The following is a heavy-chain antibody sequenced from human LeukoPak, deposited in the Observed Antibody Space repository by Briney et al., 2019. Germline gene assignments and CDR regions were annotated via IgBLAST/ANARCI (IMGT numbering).Heavy chain of an antibody. CDR1: RGSLGGYS. J-gene: IGHJ5*02. D-gene: IGHD2-2*03. V-gene: IGHV4-34*01. Sequence: SETPYPPCAVYRGSLGGYSWSWSRQPPPKRQEWTGEINHSGSTNYHPSLKSRVTISVDTSKNQCSLQLSSVTAADTAVYYCERGRNWMGPLGWFDPRGQGTLVTVSS. CDR2: INHSGST. CDR3: ERGRNWMGPLGWFDP.